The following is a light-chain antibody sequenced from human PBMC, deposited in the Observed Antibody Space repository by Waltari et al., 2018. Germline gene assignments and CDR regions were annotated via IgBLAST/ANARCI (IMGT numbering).Light chain of an antibody. CDR1: QRVGRN. J-gene: IGKJ5*01. V-gene: IGKV3-11*01. CDR3: QQRNSWPIT. CDR2: DAS. Sequence: EIVLTHSPATILLPPGERATLSCRASQRVGRNLAWYQQKPGQAPRLLIYDASNRATGIPARFSGSGSGTDFTLTISSLEPEDFAVYYCQQRNSWPITFGQGTRLEIK.